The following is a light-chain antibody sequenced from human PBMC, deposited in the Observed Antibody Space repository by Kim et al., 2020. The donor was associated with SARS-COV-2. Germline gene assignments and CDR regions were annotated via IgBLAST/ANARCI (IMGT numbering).Light chain of an antibody. CDR3: KQYNT. Sequence: EIVMTQSPATLSVSPGERATLSCRASQSVSSNLAWYQQKPGQAPRLLIYGASTRATGIPARFSGSGSGTEFTLTISSLQSEDFAVYYCKQYNTFGQGTKVDIK. J-gene: IGKJ1*01. V-gene: IGKV3-15*01. CDR2: GAS. CDR1: QSVSSN.